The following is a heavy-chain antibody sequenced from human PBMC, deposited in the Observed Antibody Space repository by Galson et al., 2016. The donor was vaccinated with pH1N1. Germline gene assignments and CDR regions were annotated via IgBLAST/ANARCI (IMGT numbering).Heavy chain of an antibody. CDR1: GGTFGSYG. J-gene: IGHJ2*01. D-gene: IGHD3-22*01. Sequence: SVKVSCKASGGTFGSYGINWVRQAPGQGLEWMGGIILILNTAKYAQNFQGRVTITADKSATTAYMELSSLRSEDTAVYSCSGKDYYDTDFSNWYFDLWGRSTLLTVAS. V-gene: IGHV1-69*06. CDR3: SGKDYYDTDFSNWYFDL. CDR2: IILILNTA.